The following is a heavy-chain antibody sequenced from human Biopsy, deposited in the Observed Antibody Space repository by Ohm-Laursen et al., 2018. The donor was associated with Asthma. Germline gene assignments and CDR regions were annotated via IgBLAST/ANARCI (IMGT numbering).Heavy chain of an antibody. J-gene: IGHJ4*02. D-gene: IGHD2-2*01. CDR2: INSVFGTT. Sequence: SSVKVSCKSLGGTFNTYVIGWVRQAPGQGLYWMGGINSVFGTTTYPQKFQDRVTITADDSTSTVYMELSSLRSEDTAVYYCARKAGSCISRTCYSLDFWGQGTLVTVSS. CDR3: ARKAGSCISRTCYSLDF. CDR1: GGTFNTYV. V-gene: IGHV1-69*01.